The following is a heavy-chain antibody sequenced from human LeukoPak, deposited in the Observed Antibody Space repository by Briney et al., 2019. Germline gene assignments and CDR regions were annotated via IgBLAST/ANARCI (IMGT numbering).Heavy chain of an antibody. Sequence: SETLSLTCIASGGSISSTTYYWGWIRQPPGKRLEWIGSIYYSGNTYYNPSLKSRVTISIDTSKNQFSLNLNSATAADTALYSCARHYLGGNYPDYFNHWGQGTPVTVS. CDR1: GGSISSTTYY. CDR2: IYYSGNT. J-gene: IGHJ4*02. V-gene: IGHV4-39*01. D-gene: IGHD1-26*01. CDR3: ARHYLGGNYPDYFNH.